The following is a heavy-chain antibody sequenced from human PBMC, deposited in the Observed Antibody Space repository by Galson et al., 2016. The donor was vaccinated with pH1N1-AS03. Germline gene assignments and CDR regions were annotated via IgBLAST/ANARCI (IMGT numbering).Heavy chain of an antibody. D-gene: IGHD6-19*01. CDR1: GASISTGGLH. J-gene: IGHJ3*02. Sequence: TLSLTCTVSGASISTGGLHWGWIRQTAGKGLEFIGRFYNNGRATYHPSLEGRVTISVDTSKNQFSLRLASVTAADTAIYYCARSFTSGWNAYDAFDIWGQGTLVTVSS. CDR3: ARSFTSGWNAYDAFDI. V-gene: IGHV4-61*02. CDR2: FYNNGRA.